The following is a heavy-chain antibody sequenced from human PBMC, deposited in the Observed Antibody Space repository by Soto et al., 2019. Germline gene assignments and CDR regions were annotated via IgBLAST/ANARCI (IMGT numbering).Heavy chain of an antibody. J-gene: IGHJ4*02. Sequence: QLQLQESGSGLVKPSQTLSLTCAVSGGSISSGGYSWSWIRQPPGKGLEWIGYIYHSGSTYYNPSLKSRVTISVDRSKNQFSLKLSSVTAADTAVYYCARGAYCGGHCYFGYFDYWGQGTLVTVSS. V-gene: IGHV4-30-2*01. CDR1: GGSISSGGYS. CDR3: ARGAYCGGHCYFGYFDY. CDR2: IYHSGST. D-gene: IGHD2-21*02.